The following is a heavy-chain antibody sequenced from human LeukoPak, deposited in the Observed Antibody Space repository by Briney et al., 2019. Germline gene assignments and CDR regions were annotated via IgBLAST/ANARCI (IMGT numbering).Heavy chain of an antibody. Sequence: SETLSLTCTVSGYSISSGYYWGWIRQPPGKGLEWIGSIYHSGSTYYNPSLKSRVTISVDTSKNQFSLKLSSVTAADTAVYYCARLSYCSGGSCSDYWGQGTLVTVSS. D-gene: IGHD2-15*01. CDR3: ARLSYCSGGSCSDY. V-gene: IGHV4-38-2*02. J-gene: IGHJ4*02. CDR1: GYSISSGYY. CDR2: IYHSGST.